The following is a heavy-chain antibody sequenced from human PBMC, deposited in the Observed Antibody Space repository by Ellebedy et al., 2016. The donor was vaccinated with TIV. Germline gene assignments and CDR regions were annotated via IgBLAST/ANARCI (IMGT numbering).Heavy chain of an antibody. J-gene: IGHJ5*02. Sequence: SETLSLXXTVSGGSISSYYWSWIRQPPGKGLEWIGYIYYSGSTNYNPSLKSRVTISVDTSKNQFSLKLSSVTAADTAVYYCARDRGPSGRIDPWGQGTLVTVSS. V-gene: IGHV4-59*01. CDR1: GGSISSYY. CDR2: IYYSGST. D-gene: IGHD2-15*01. CDR3: ARDRGPSGRIDP.